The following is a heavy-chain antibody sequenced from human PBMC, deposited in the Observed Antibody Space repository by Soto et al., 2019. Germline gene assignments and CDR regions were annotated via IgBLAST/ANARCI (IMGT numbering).Heavy chain of an antibody. J-gene: IGHJ3*02. CDR1: GFTFSSYW. CDR3: ARPRDGYSGVGAFDI. V-gene: IGHV3-7*01. Sequence: PGGSLRLSCAASGFTFSSYWMSWVRQAPGKGLEWVANIKQDGSEKYYVDSVKGRFTISRDNAKNSLYLQMNSLRAEDTAVYYCARPRDGYSGVGAFDIWGQGTMVTVSS. CDR2: IKQDGSEK. D-gene: IGHD4-4*01.